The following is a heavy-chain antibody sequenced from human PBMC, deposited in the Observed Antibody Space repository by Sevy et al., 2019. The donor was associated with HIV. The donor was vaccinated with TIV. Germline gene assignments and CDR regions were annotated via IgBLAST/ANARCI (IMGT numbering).Heavy chain of an antibody. V-gene: IGHV6-1*01. D-gene: IGHD1-20*01. CDR2: TYYRSKWYN. Sequence: KQSQTLSLTCAISGDSVSSNSAAWNWIRQSPSRGLEWLGRTYYRSKWYNDYAVSVKSRITINPDTSKNQVSLQLNSVTPEDTAIYYCTRDGLTYGGMDVWGQGTTVTVSS. CDR1: GDSVSSNSAA. CDR3: TRDGLTYGGMDV. J-gene: IGHJ6*02.